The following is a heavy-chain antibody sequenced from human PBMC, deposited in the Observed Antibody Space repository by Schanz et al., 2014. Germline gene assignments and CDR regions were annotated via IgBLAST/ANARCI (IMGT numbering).Heavy chain of an antibody. CDR3: ARDQSPYTNSSDVRYFDY. J-gene: IGHJ4*02. Sequence: QVQLVQSGAEVKKPGSPVKVSCKSSGGTFSTYPINWLRQAPGQGLEWMGRIIPIHGIVNYAQRFQDRVRITADKSTSTAYMELSSLRSEDTAVYYCARDQSPYTNSSDVRYFDYWGQGSLVTVSS. CDR2: IIPIHGIV. V-gene: IGHV1-69*04. D-gene: IGHD6-6*01. CDR1: GGTFSTYP.